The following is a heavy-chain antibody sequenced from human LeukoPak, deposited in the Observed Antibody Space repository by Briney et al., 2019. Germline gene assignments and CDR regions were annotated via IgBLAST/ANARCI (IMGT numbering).Heavy chain of an antibody. CDR1: GFTFSSYA. V-gene: IGHV3-30-3*01. J-gene: IGHJ4*02. CDR2: ISYDGSNK. Sequence: GGSLRLSCAASGFTFSSYAMHWVRQAPGEGLEWVAVISYDGSNKYYADSVKGRFTISRDNSKNTLYLQMNSLRAENTAVYYCARGPHIAVAGKEIDYWGQGTLVTVSS. D-gene: IGHD6-19*01. CDR3: ARGPHIAVAGKEIDY.